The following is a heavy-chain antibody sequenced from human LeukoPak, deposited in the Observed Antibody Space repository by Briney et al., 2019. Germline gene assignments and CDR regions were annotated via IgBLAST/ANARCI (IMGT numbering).Heavy chain of an antibody. CDR3: ASDIVVVVAAKVFDY. CDR1: GFTFSSYA. J-gene: IGHJ4*02. D-gene: IGHD2-15*01. Sequence: GGSLRLSCAASGFTFSSYAMHWVRQAPGKGLEWVEVISYDGSNKYYADSVKGRFTIARDNSKNTLYLQMNSLRAEDTAVYYCASDIVVVVAAKVFDYWGQGTLVTVSS. CDR2: ISYDGSNK. V-gene: IGHV3-30*04.